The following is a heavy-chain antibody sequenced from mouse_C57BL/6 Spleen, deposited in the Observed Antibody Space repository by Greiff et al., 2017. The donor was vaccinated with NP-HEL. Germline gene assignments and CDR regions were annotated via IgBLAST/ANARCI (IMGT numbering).Heavy chain of an antibody. V-gene: IGHV1-81*01. CDR1: GYTFTSYG. Sequence: VQLQQSGAELARPGASVKLSRKASGYTFTSYGISWVKQRTGQGLEWIGEIYPRSGNTYYNEKFKGQATMSADKSSSQAYMELRSLTAEDSAVYFCARSELGYFDYWGQGTTLTVSS. D-gene: IGHD4-1*01. CDR2: IYPRSGNT. CDR3: ARSELGYFDY. J-gene: IGHJ2*01.